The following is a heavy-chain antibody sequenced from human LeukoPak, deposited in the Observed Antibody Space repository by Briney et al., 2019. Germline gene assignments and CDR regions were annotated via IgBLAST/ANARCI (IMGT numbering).Heavy chain of an antibody. J-gene: IGHJ4*02. V-gene: IGHV3-11*06. Sequence: GGSLRLSCAASGFTLSDYYMSWIRQAPGEGLEWVSYISSSRYTNYADSVQRRLTISRDNAKNSLYLQMNSLRAEDTAVYYCARVTSSGWNFDYWGQGTLVTVSS. CDR1: GFTLSDYY. D-gene: IGHD6-19*01. CDR2: ISSSRYT. CDR3: ARVTSSGWNFDY.